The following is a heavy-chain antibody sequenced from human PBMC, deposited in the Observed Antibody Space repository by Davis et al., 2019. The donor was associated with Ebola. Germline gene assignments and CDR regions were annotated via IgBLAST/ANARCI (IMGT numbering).Heavy chain of an antibody. CDR3: ARDHAGDSSGSQYFDY. V-gene: IGHV4-31*03. J-gene: IGHJ4*02. D-gene: IGHD3-22*01. Sequence: PSETLSLTCTVSGGSISSGGYYWSWIRQHPGKGLEWIGYIYYSGSTYYNPSLKSRVTISVDTSKNQFSLKLSSVTAADTAVYYCARDHAGDSSGSQYFDYWGQGTLVTVSS. CDR2: IYYSGST. CDR1: GGSISSGGYY.